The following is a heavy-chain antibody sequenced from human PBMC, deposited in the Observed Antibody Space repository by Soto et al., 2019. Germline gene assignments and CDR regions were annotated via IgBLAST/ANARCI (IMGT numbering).Heavy chain of an antibody. Sequence: LSLTCTVSGGSISSYYCSWIRQPSGKVLEWIGRIYTSGSTNYNPSLKSRVTMSVDTSKNQFSLKLSSVTAADTAVYYCARDHDYYGMDVWGQGTTVTVSS. CDR2: IYTSGST. CDR3: ARDHDYYGMDV. V-gene: IGHV4-4*07. CDR1: GGSISSYY. J-gene: IGHJ6*02.